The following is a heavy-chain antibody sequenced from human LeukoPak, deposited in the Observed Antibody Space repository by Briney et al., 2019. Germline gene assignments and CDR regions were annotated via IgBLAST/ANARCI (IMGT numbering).Heavy chain of an antibody. J-gene: IGHJ4*02. D-gene: IGHD6-13*01. Sequence: SETLSLTCTVSGGSISSSSYYWGWIRQPPGKGLEWIGSIYYSGSTYYNPSLKSRVTISVDTSKNQFSLKLSSVTAADTAVYYCARAAGTMGTFDYWGQGTLVTVSS. CDR2: IYYSGST. CDR1: GGSISSSSYY. V-gene: IGHV4-39*01. CDR3: ARAAGTMGTFDY.